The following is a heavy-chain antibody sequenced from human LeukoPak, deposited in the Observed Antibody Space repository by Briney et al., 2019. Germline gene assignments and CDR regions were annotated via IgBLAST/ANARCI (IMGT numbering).Heavy chain of an antibody. Sequence: PSETLSLTCAVYGGSFSGYYWSWIRQPPGKGLEWIGRIYTSGSTNYNPSLKSRVTMSVDTSKNQFSLKLSSVTAADTAVYYCARAKGSGSYFEYYFDYWGQGTLVTVSS. V-gene: IGHV4-59*10. D-gene: IGHD3-10*01. CDR2: IYTSGST. CDR3: ARAKGSGSYFEYYFDY. J-gene: IGHJ4*02. CDR1: GGSFSGYY.